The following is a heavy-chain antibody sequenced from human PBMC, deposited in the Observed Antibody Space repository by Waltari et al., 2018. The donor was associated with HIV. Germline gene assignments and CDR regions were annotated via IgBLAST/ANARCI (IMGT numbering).Heavy chain of an antibody. J-gene: IGHJ5*02. Sequence: EVQLVESGGGLVQPGGSLRLSCAASGFTLRSYSMNWVRQAPGKGLGWVSYISSSSSTIYYADSVKGRFTISRDNAKNSLYLQMNSLRDEDTAVYYCAGGLMTTSPTWGQGTLVTVSS. CDR3: AGGLMTTSPT. CDR2: ISSSSSTI. CDR1: GFTLRSYS. D-gene: IGHD4-17*01. V-gene: IGHV3-48*02.